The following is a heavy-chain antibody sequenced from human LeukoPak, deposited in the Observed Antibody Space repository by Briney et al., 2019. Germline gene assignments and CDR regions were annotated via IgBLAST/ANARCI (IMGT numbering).Heavy chain of an antibody. Sequence: GGSLRLSCAASGFTVSSNYMSWVRQAPGKGLEWVSVIYRGDSTYYADSVKGRFTISRDNSKNTLYLQMNSLRAEDTAVYYCARGGVNTMLRGVIRYYYMDVWGKGTTVTISS. D-gene: IGHD3-10*01. V-gene: IGHV3-53*01. CDR3: ARGGVNTMLRGVIRYYYMDV. CDR1: GFTVSSNY. CDR2: IYRGDST. J-gene: IGHJ6*03.